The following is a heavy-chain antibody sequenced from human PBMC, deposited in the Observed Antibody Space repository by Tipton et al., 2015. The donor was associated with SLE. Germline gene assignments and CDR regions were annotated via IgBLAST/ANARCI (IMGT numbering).Heavy chain of an antibody. CDR1: GGSISDTSYY. J-gene: IGHJ4*02. CDR3: ARVREGHNYDFDN. V-gene: IGHV4-39*07. Sequence: TLSLTCSVSGGSISDTSYYWGWIRQPPGKGLEWIGSIYSSGRAYYNPSLRSRVTMSVDTSKTQFSVKLSSVTAADSAVYFCARVREGHNYDFDNWGQGTLVTVSS. D-gene: IGHD5-24*01. CDR2: IYSSGRA.